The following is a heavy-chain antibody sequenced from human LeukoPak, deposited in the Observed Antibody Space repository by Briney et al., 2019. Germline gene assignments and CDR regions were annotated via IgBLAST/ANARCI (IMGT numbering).Heavy chain of an antibody. CDR3: ARDRGWRSGGYYLYYFDF. CDR2: IKGDGSEK. V-gene: IGHV3-7*01. J-gene: IGHJ4*02. D-gene: IGHD3-22*01. Sequence: GGSLRLSCAASGFTLSGYFMSWVRQAPGEGLEWVASIKGDGSEKYYVDSVKGRFTISRDNAKNSLYLQMNSLRAEDTAVYFCARDRGWRSGGYYLYYFDFWGQGTLVTVSS. CDR1: GFTLSGYF.